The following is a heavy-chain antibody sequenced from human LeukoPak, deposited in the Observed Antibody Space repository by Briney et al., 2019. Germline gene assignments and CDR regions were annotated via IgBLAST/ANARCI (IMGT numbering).Heavy chain of an antibody. CDR2: INSDGSST. J-gene: IGHJ4*02. D-gene: IGHD6-19*01. Sequence: GGSLRLSCAASGFTFSSYWMHWVRQAPGKGLVWVSRINSDGSSTSYADSVKGRFTISRDNAKNTLYLQMNSLRAEDTAVYYCARGRWIAVAGNPDPYGFDYWGQGTLVTVSS. CDR3: ARGRWIAVAGNPDPYGFDY. CDR1: GFTFSSYW. V-gene: IGHV3-74*01.